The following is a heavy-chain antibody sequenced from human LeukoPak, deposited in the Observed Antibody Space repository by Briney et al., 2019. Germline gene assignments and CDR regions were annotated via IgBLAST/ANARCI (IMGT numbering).Heavy chain of an antibody. CDR3: ARTTYYDFWTPYGMDV. J-gene: IGHJ6*02. Sequence: SGTLSLTCTVSGGSISSYYWSWIRQPPGKGLEWIGYIYYSGSTNYNPSLKSRVTISVDTSKNQFSLKLSSVTAADTAVYYCARTTYYDFWTPYGMDVWGQGTTVTVSS. CDR1: GGSISSYY. D-gene: IGHD3-3*01. V-gene: IGHV4-59*08. CDR2: IYYSGST.